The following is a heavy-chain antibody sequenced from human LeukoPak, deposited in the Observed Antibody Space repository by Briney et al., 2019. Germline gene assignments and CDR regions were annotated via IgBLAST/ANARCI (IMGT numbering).Heavy chain of an antibody. Sequence: GGSLRLSCAASGFTFSDHYMDWVRQAPGKGLEWVGRTRNKANSYTTEYAASVKGRFTISRDDSKNSLYLQMNSLKTEDTAVYYCTRLGGNYDYWGQGTLVTVSS. D-gene: IGHD4-23*01. V-gene: IGHV3-72*01. CDR3: TRLGGNYDY. J-gene: IGHJ4*02. CDR1: GFTFSDHY. CDR2: TRNKANSYTT.